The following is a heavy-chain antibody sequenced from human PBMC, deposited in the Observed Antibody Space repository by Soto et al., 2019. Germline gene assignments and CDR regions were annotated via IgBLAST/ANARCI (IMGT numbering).Heavy chain of an antibody. D-gene: IGHD3-10*01. CDR1: GDSISSYY. CDR2: VSPICGS. CDR3: ARQGFVALHGLVDV. V-gene: IGHV4-59*08. J-gene: IGHJ6*02. Sequence: QVLLQESGPGLVKPSETLSLSCTVSGDSISSYYWGWIRQPPGKEMEWIGYVSPICGSAYNPSLQSLVAISPDTSPSQFSLELASVTATDLSVYYCARQGFVALHGLVDVWGHGTTVNVSS.